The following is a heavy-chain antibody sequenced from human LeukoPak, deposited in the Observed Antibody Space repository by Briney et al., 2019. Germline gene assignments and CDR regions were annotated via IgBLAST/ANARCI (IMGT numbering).Heavy chain of an antibody. J-gene: IGHJ6*03. Sequence: GGSLRLSCGASGFTFSSYAMHWVRQAPGKGLEYVSAISSNGGSTYYANSVKGRFTISRDNSKNTLYLQMGSLRAEDMAVYYCARVSRVGAVSYYYYYMDVWGKGTTVTVSS. CDR3: ARVSRVGAVSYYYYYMDV. D-gene: IGHD1-26*01. CDR1: GFTFSSYA. CDR2: ISSNGGST. V-gene: IGHV3-64*01.